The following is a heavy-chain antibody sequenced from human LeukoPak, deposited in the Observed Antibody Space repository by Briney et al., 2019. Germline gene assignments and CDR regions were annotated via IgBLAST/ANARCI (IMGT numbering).Heavy chain of an antibody. CDR1: GYTFTGYY. J-gene: IGHJ4*02. CDR2: INPNNGGT. D-gene: IGHD2-15*01. CDR3: ASGPSLGTTHPYFDY. V-gene: IGHV1-2*02. Sequence: GASVKVSCKVSGYTFTGYYMHWLRQAPGQGLEWMGWINPNNGGTNYAQRFQGRVTMTRDTSISTAYMELSRLRFDDTAVYYCASGPSLGTTHPYFDYWGQGTLVTVSS.